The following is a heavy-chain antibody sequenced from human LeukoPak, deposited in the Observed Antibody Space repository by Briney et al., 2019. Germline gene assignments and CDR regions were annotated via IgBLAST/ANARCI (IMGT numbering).Heavy chain of an antibody. CDR2: INHSGST. CDR3: ARLPPTYYYDSSGYYIDDY. Sequence: SETLSLTCAVYGGSFSGYYWSWIRQPPGKGLEWIGEINHSGSTNYNPSLKGRVTISVDTSKNQFSLKLSSVTAADTAVYYCARLPPTYYYDSSGYYIDDYWGQGTLVTVSS. CDR1: GGSFSGYY. J-gene: IGHJ4*02. D-gene: IGHD3-22*01. V-gene: IGHV4-34*01.